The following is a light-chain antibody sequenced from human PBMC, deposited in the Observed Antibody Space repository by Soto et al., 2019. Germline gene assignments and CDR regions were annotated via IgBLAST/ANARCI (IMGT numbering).Light chain of an antibody. CDR1: QSVSSNY. CDR3: QQYGSSPL. CDR2: GAS. V-gene: IGKV3-20*01. Sequence: EIVLTQSPGTLYLSPGERATLSCRASQSVSSNYLAWYQQRPGQAPRLLIYGASSRATGIPDRFSGSGSGTDFTLTISRLEPEEFAVYYCQQYGSSPLFGQGTRLEIK. J-gene: IGKJ5*01.